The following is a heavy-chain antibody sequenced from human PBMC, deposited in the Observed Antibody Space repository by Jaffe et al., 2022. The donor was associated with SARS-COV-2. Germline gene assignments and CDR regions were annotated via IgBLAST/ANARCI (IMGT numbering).Heavy chain of an antibody. D-gene: IGHD3-22*01. CDR1: GFSLSDYW. V-gene: IGHV3-7*03. CDR2: IKEDGVEK. Sequence: EVQLVESGGGLVRPGGSLRLSCAAAGFSLSDYWMSWVRQAPGKGLEWVANIKEDGVEKFYADSVKGRFTISRDNTKNSLYLQMNSLRAEDTAVFYCARVARSFGYYRPLYYYYYGLDVWGQGTTVTVSS. CDR3: ARVARSFGYYRPLYYYYYGLDV. J-gene: IGHJ6*02.